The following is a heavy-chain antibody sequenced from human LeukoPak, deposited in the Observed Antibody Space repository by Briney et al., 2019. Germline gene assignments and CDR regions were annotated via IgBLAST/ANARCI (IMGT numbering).Heavy chain of an antibody. Sequence: TSSETLSLTCIVSGGSISSHYWSWIRQPPGKGLEYLGYIYYSGSTDYNPSLKSRVTISLDTSKNQFSLNLSSVTAADTAVYYCARRSGVLDSRDPRYHFDHWGQGTLVTVSS. D-gene: IGHD3-22*01. CDR2: IYYSGST. CDR3: ARRSGVLDSRDPRYHFDH. V-gene: IGHV4-59*11. CDR1: GGSISSHY. J-gene: IGHJ4*02.